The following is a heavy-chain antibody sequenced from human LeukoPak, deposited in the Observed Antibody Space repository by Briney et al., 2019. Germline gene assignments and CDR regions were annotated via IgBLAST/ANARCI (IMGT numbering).Heavy chain of an antibody. D-gene: IGHD5-18*01. CDR2: IYHSGST. CDR1: GGSISSGDYY. Sequence: SETLSLTCTVSGGSISSGDYYWSWIRQPPGKGLEWIGSIYHSGSTYYNPSLKSRVTISVDTSKNQFSLKLSSVTAADTAVYYCASVDTAMVGNYWGQGTLVTVSS. V-gene: IGHV4-39*07. J-gene: IGHJ4*02. CDR3: ASVDTAMVGNY.